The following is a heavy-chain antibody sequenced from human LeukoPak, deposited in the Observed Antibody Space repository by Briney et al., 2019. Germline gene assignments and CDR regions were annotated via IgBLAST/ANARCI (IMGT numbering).Heavy chain of an antibody. Sequence: GESLKISCKGSGYIFTNYCIVWVRQMPGKGLEWMGIIHPADSDTRYSPSFQGQVSISVDKSINTAYLQWTSLKASDTAMYYCARTGYNFWFDPWGQGTLVTVSS. CDR3: ARTGYNFWFDP. CDR2: IHPADSDT. CDR1: GYIFTNYC. J-gene: IGHJ5*02. V-gene: IGHV5-51*01. D-gene: IGHD5-24*01.